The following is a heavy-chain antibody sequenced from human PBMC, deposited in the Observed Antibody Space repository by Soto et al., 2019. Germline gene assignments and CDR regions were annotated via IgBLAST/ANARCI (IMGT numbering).Heavy chain of an antibody. V-gene: IGHV3-33*01. CDR1: GFTFSSYG. D-gene: IGHD6-6*01. J-gene: IGHJ4*02. CDR2: IWYDGSNK. CDR3: ARDKYSSSSACTN. Sequence: QVQLVESGGGVVQPGRSLRLSCAASGFTFSSYGMHWVRQAPGKGLEWVAVIWYDGSNKYYADSVKGRFTISRDNSKNTLYLQMNSLRDEDTAVYYCARDKYSSSSACTNWGQGTLVTVSS.